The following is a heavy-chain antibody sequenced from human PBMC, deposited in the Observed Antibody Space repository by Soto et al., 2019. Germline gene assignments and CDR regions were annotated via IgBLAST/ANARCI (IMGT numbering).Heavy chain of an antibody. CDR1: GYTFTSYA. V-gene: IGHV1-3*01. CDR2: INAGNGNT. CDR3: AKSRYLYGSGSYIRA. J-gene: IGHJ1*01. D-gene: IGHD3-10*01. Sequence: GASVKVSCKASGYTFTSYAMHWVRQAPGQRLEWMGWINAGNGNTKYSQKSQGRVTITRDTSASTAYMELSSLRSEDTAVYYCAKSRYLYGSGSYIRAWGQGTLVTVSS.